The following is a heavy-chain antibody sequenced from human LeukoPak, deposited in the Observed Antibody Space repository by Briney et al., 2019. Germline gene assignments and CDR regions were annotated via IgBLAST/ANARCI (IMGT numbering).Heavy chain of an antibody. CDR3: ARVAVVVPAAIVDWFDP. D-gene: IGHD2-2*01. V-gene: IGHV4-34*01. J-gene: IGHJ5*02. CDR1: GFTFSTYA. CDR2: INHSGST. Sequence: PGGSLRLSCATSGFTFSTYAMTWVRQAPGKGLEWIGEINHSGSTNYNPSLKSRVTISVDTSKNQFSLKLSSVTAADTAVYYCARVAVVVPAAIVDWFDPWGQGTLVTVSS.